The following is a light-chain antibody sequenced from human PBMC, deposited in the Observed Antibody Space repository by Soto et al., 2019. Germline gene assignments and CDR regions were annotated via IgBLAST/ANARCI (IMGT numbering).Light chain of an antibody. CDR1: STDVGGYIY. CDR2: EVS. V-gene: IGLV2-14*01. CDR3: SSYTGTNTLYL. J-gene: IGLJ1*01. Sequence: QSVLTQPASVSGSPGQSITISCTGTSTDVGGYIYVSWYQQHPGKAPKLMIYEVSNRPSGVSHRFSGSKSGNTASLTISGLQAEDEADYYCSSYTGTNTLYLFGSGTKLTVL.